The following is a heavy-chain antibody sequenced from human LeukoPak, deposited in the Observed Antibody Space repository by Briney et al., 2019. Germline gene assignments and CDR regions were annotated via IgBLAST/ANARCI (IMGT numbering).Heavy chain of an antibody. V-gene: IGHV4-59*01. CDR3: ARALGPYYDFWSGYPPYYYYYGMDV. D-gene: IGHD3-3*01. J-gene: IGHJ6*02. Sequence: SETLSLTCTVSGDSISSYYWSWIRQPPGKGLEWIGYIYYSGSTNYNPSLKSRVTISVDTSKNQFSLKLSSVTAADTAVYYCARALGPYYDFWSGYPPYYYYYGMDVWGQGTTVTVSS. CDR1: GDSISSYY. CDR2: IYYSGST.